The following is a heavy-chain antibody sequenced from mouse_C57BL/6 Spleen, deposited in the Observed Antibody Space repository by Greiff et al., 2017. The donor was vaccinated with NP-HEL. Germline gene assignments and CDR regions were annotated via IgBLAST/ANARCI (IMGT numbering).Heavy chain of an antibody. D-gene: IGHD2-1*01. CDR3: ARRPLYYGNYVGYFDV. Sequence: QVQLQQPGAELVKPGASVKMSCKASGYTFTSYWITWVKQRPGQGLEWIGDIYPGSGSTNYNEKFKSKATLTVDTSSSTAYMQLSSLTSEDSAVYYFARRPLYYGNYVGYFDVWGTGTTVTVSS. V-gene: IGHV1-55*01. CDR2: IYPGSGST. CDR1: GYTFTSYW. J-gene: IGHJ1*03.